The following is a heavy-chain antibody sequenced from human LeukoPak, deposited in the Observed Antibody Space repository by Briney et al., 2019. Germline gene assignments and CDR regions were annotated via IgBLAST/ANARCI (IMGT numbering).Heavy chain of an antibody. D-gene: IGHD6-13*01. CDR3: ASGASSSWAFDY. J-gene: IGHJ4*02. V-gene: IGHV3-21*01. CDR1: GFTFSSYS. Sequence: GGSLRLSCAASGFTFSSYSMNWVRQAPGKGLEWVSSISSSSYIYYADSVKGRFTISRDNAKNSLYLQMNSLRAEDTAVYYCASGASSSWAFDYWGQGTLVTVSS. CDR2: ISSSSYI.